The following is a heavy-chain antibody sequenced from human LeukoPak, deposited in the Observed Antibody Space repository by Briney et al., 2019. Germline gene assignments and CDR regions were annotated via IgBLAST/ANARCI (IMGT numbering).Heavy chain of an antibody. CDR1: GYSISSGYY. CDR2: IYYSGST. J-gene: IGHJ4*02. CDR3: ARVKNYCSSTSCYAYFDY. Sequence: SETLSLTCTVSGYSISSGYYWSWIRQPPGKGLEWIGYIYYSGSTNYNPSLKSRVTISVDTSKNQSSLKLSSVTAADTAVYYCARVKNYCSSTSCYAYFDYWGQGTLVTVSS. V-gene: IGHV4-61*01. D-gene: IGHD2-2*01.